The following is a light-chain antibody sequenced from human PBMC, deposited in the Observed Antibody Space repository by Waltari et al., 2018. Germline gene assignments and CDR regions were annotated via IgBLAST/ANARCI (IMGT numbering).Light chain of an antibody. V-gene: IGKV1-33*01. CDR1: QDINNF. J-gene: IGKJ5*01. CDR3: EQHDNLPIP. Sequence: DIQMTQSPSSLSASVGDSVTITCQASQDINNFLNWYQQKPGKAPTIVIYDASNLETGVPSTFSGGVSATYYTFTITSLQPEDIATYYCEQHDNLPIPFGQGTRLEI. CDR2: DAS.